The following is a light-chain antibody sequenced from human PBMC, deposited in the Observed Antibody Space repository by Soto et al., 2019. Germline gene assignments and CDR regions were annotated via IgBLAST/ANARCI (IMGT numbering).Light chain of an antibody. J-gene: IGLJ2*01. Sequence: QSVLTQPPSVSGAPGQRVTISCTGSSSNIGAGYDVHWYQQPPGTAPKLLIYGNSNRPSGVPDRFSGSKSGTSASLAITGLQAEDEADYYCQSFDGSLSGYVVFGGGTKLTVL. CDR3: QSFDGSLSGYVV. V-gene: IGLV1-40*01. CDR2: GNS. CDR1: SSNIGAGYD.